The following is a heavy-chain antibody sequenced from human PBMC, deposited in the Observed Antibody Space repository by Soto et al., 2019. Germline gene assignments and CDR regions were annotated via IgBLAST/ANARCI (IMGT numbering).Heavy chain of an antibody. D-gene: IGHD2-2*01. Sequence: QVQLVQSGAEVKKPGASVKVSCKASGYTFTSYGISWVRQAPGQGLEWMGWISAYNGNTNYAQKLQGRVTMTTDTSTSTAYFELRSLRSDDTAVYYCARVGDIVVVPALYYYYYMDVWGKGTTVTVSS. V-gene: IGHV1-18*01. CDR1: GYTFTSYG. J-gene: IGHJ6*03. CDR2: ISAYNGNT. CDR3: ARVGDIVVVPALYYYYYMDV.